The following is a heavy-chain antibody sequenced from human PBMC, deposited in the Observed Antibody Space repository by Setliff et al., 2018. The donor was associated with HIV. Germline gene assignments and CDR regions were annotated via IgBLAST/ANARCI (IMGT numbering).Heavy chain of an antibody. Sequence: ASVKVSCKASGYIFTNYYIHWVRQAPGQGLEWMGIINPSGGSTTYAQKFQGRVSMTRDTSTSTVYMDLSSLRSEDTAVYYCAWTQDGPGGNYFDHWGQGTLVTVTS. V-gene: IGHV1-46*01. CDR3: AWTQDGPGGNYFDH. CDR1: GYIFTNYY. CDR2: INPSGGST. J-gene: IGHJ4*02.